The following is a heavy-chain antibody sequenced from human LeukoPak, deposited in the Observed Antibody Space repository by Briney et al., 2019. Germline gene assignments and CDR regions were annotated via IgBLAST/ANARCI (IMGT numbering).Heavy chain of an antibody. CDR3: ARDRGQTGYYWSYYYYMDV. CDR1: GFTFSDYS. Sequence: GGSLRLSCAASGFTFSDYSMNWVRQAPGKGLEWVSYISGGSSTMYYADSVKGRFTISRDNAKNSLYLQMNSLRAEDTAVYYCARDRGQTGYYWSYYYYMDVWRIGTTVTVSS. J-gene: IGHJ6*03. CDR2: ISGGSSTM. D-gene: IGHD3-9*01. V-gene: IGHV3-48*01.